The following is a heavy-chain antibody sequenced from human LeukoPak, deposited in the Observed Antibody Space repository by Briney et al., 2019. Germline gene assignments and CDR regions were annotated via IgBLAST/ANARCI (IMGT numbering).Heavy chain of an antibody. CDR2: IFQSGSN. V-gene: IGHV4-38-2*01. J-gene: IGHJ6*03. Sequence: KPSETLSLTCAVSGYSISNSYYWGWIRRPPGKGMEWIGNIFQSGSNFYNPSIKSRVAISGDTSKNQLRRKLSSVTAADTAVYYCARHGSAGHYYYYMDVWGKGTTVTVSS. D-gene: IGHD5-24*01. CDR3: ARHGSAGHYYYYMDV. CDR1: GYSISNSYY.